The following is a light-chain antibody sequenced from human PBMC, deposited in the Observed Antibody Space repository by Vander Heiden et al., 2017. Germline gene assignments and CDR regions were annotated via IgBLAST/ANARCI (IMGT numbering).Light chain of an antibody. CDR3: QSHDDGLGSVL. V-gene: IGLV1-40*01. Sequence: QSVLTQPPPVSGAPGQRVTISCTGSGSNLGAGYDVHWYQQPPGKAPKLLISGNSNRPSGVPDRFSASKSGSSASLAITGLQAEDEADYYCQSHDDGLGSVLFGGGTKLTVL. CDR1: GSNLGAGYD. J-gene: IGLJ2*01. CDR2: GNS.